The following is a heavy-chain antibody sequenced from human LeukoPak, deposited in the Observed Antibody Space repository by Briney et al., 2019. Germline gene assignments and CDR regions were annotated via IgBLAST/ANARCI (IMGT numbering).Heavy chain of an antibody. D-gene: IGHD3-10*01. V-gene: IGHV4-59*01. CDR1: GGSISGDF. CDR3: AGRSYSSYYYYMDV. J-gene: IGHJ6*03. Sequence: SETLSLTCTVSGGSISGDFWSWIRQPPGKGLEWIGYKYYSGSTDYNPSLKSRVTMSMDTSKNQFSLKLYSVTAADTAVYYCAGRSYSSYYYYMDVWGKGTTVAVSS. CDR2: KYYSGST.